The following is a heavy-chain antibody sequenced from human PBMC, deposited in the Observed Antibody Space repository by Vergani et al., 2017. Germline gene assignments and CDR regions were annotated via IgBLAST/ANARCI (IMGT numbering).Heavy chain of an antibody. CDR3: ARDPHLHYDILTGYYPLDY. CDR2: ISYDGSNK. D-gene: IGHD3-9*01. V-gene: IGHV3-30-3*01. CDR1: GFTFSSYA. J-gene: IGHJ4*02. Sequence: QVQLVESGGGVVQPGRSLRLSCAASGFTFSSYAMHWVRQAPGKGLEWVAVISYDGSNKYYADSVKGRFTISRDNSKNTLYLQMNSLRAEDTAVYYCARDPHLHYDILTGYYPLDYWGQGTLVTVSS.